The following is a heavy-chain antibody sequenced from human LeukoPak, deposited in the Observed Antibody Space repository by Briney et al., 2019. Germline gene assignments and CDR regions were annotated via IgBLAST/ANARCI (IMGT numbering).Heavy chain of an antibody. V-gene: IGHV4-4*02. D-gene: IGHD3-10*01. CDR1: GGSISSSNW. J-gene: IGHJ4*02. CDR3: ARDQSMVRGVIGH. Sequence: SGTLSLTCAVSGGSISSSNWWSWVRQPPGKGLEWIGEIYHSGSTNYNPSLKSRVTISVDKSKNQFSLKLSSVTAADTAVYYCARDQSMVRGVIGHWSQGTLVTVSS. CDR2: IYHSGST.